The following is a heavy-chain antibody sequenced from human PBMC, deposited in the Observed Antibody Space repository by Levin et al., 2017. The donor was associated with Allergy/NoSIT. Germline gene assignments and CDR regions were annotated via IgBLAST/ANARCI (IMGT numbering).Heavy chain of an antibody. V-gene: IGHV4-38-2*02. D-gene: IGHD3-10*01. CDR1: GSSISSGYY. CDR3: ARGGSGSVDY. Sequence: SETLSLTCTVSGSSISSGYYWGWIRQPPGKGLEWIGSIYHSGSTYYNPSLKSRVTISVDTSKNQFSLKLSSVTAADTAVYYCARGGSGSVDYWGQGTLVTVSS. CDR2: IYHSGST. J-gene: IGHJ4*02.